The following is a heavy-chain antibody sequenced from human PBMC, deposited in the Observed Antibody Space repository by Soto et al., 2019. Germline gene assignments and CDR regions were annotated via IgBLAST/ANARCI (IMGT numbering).Heavy chain of an antibody. Sequence: ASVKVSCKASGYTFTSYAMHWVRQAPGQRLEWMGWINAGNGNTKYSQKFQGRVTITRDTSASTAYMELSSLRSEDTAVYYCARVMDVSGVITMYYGMDVCGQGTTVTVSS. D-gene: IGHD3-10*02. V-gene: IGHV1-3*01. J-gene: IGHJ6*02. CDR1: GYTFTSYA. CDR2: INAGNGNT. CDR3: ARVMDVSGVITMYYGMDV.